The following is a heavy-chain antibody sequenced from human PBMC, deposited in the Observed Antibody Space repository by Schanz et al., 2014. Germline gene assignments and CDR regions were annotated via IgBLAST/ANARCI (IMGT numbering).Heavy chain of an antibody. CDR3: ARVALPGYSSPRDAFDI. D-gene: IGHD5-18*01. J-gene: IGHJ3*02. CDR2: IGNGGVTI. CDR1: GFPFSDYF. V-gene: IGHV3-11*04. Sequence: VQLVESGGGLVQPGGSLRLSCTASGFPFSDYFMAWIRQPPGRGLEWVSYIGNGGVTIYYADSVKGRFTISRDNSKNSLYLQMNSLRAEDTAVYYCARVALPGYSSPRDAFDIWGQGTMVTVSS.